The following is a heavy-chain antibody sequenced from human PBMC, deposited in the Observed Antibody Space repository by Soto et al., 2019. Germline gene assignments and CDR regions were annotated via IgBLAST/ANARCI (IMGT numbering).Heavy chain of an antibody. CDR1: GFTFANYA. CDR3: SNQGYYGSLIYALCDFEY. Sequence: EVQLLESGGGLVQPGGSLRLSCAASGFTFANYAMSWVRQAPGKGLEWVSAISGSGATTHYADSVKGRFTVSRDNSTNTLYLQMNSLIAEDAAVYYCSNQGYYGSLIYALCDFEYWGQGTLVTVSA. CDR2: ISGSGATT. D-gene: IGHD3-10*01. J-gene: IGHJ4*02. V-gene: IGHV3-23*01.